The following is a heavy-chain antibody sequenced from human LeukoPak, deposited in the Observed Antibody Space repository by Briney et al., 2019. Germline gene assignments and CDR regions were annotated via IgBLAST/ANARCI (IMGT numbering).Heavy chain of an antibody. CDR2: ISGSGGST. J-gene: IGHJ4*02. CDR1: GFTFSSYA. Sequence: PGRSLRLSCAASGFTFSSYAMTWVRQAPGKGLEWVSAISGSGGSTYYADSVKGRFTISRDSSKNTLYLQLNSLRAEDTAVYYCAKDRGKASPGRYYFDYWGQGTLVTVSS. D-gene: IGHD3-16*01. CDR3: AKDRGKASPGRYYFDY. V-gene: IGHV3-23*01.